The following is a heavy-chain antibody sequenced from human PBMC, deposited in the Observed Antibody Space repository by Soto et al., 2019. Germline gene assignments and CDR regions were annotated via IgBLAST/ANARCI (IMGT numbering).Heavy chain of an antibody. D-gene: IGHD3-3*01. CDR2: VSGRGGDT. CDR3: AKDPNYAFWSGFCAVCFDY. CDR1: GFSFSSFA. J-gene: IGHJ4*02. V-gene: IGHV3-23*01. Sequence: EVHLLQSGGGLVQPGGSLRLSCAASGFSFSSFALSWVRQSPGKGLEWVAAVSGRGGDTYYANSVKGRFTISRDNSQNTLFLPMNSLRAEESAIYCCAKDPNYAFWSGFCAVCFDYWGQGTLVTVSS.